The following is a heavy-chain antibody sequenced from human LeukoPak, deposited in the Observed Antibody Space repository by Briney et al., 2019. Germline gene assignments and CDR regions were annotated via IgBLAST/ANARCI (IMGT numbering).Heavy chain of an antibody. V-gene: IGHV3-23*01. J-gene: IGHJ3*01. CDR1: GLTFSTYA. CDR3: ATDSQSVAFFLDDAFDL. Sequence: GGSLRLSCTASGLTFSTYALSWVRQTPGKGLEWLSVISATGSTTYYADSVRGRFTSSRDNSKNTLYRQMSSLRVEDTAVYYCATDSQSVAFFLDDAFDLWGQGTIVTVSA. CDR2: ISATGSTT. D-gene: IGHD2/OR15-2a*01.